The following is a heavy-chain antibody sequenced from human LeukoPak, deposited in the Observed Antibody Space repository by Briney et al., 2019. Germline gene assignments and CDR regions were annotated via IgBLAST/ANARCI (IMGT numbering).Heavy chain of an antibody. D-gene: IGHD6-19*01. CDR2: ISGPGGAT. J-gene: IGHJ3*02. CDR1: GFTFSHSW. Sequence: GGSLRLSCVASGFTFSHSWMTWVRQAPGKGLEWVSTISGPGGATFYADSVKGRFTISRDNSKNTLYLQMNSLRVEDTAVYYCAKEEYSSVRGAFDIWGQGTMVTVSS. V-gene: IGHV3-23*01. CDR3: AKEEYSSVRGAFDI.